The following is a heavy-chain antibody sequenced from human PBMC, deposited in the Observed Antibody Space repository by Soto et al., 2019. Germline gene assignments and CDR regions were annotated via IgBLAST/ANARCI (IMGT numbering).Heavy chain of an antibody. CDR2: HYSGGST. J-gene: IGHJ5*02. CDR3: ARHRHPRGTVGATSPLDP. CDR1: GFSVSSNY. Sequence: GGSLRLSCAISGFSVSSNYLSWVRQAPGKGLEWVSVHYSGGSTYYADSVQGRFTISRDKSNNTLYLQMRRVRAGDTAVYFCARHRHPRGTVGATSPLDPWGQGTQVTVSS. V-gene: IGHV3-53*01. D-gene: IGHD1-26*01.